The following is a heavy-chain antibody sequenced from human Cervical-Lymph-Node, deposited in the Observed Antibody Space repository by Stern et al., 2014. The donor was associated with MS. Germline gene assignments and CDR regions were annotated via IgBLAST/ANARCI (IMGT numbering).Heavy chain of an antibody. Sequence: QLVQSGGGLIQPGGSLRLSCAASGFTVTNNYMSWVRQAPGRGLEWVSVIYSDGRTNYADSVKGRFTISRDTSKNTVFLQMNGLRAEDTAVYYCARGGVDWNAFAIWGQGTTITVSS. J-gene: IGHJ3*02. V-gene: IGHV3-53*01. CDR2: IYSDGRT. CDR1: GFTVTNNY. D-gene: IGHD3-9*01. CDR3: ARGGVDWNAFAI.